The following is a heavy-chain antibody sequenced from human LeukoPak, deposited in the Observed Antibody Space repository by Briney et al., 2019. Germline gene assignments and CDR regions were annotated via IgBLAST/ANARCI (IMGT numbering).Heavy chain of an antibody. CDR3: AKDRDSSSWYLDY. D-gene: IGHD6-13*01. Sequence: GGSLRLSCAASRFTFSSYGMHWVRQAPGKGLEWVAVISDDGSNKYYADSVKGRFTISRDNSKNTLYLQMNSLRAEDTAVYYCAKDRDSSSWYLDYWGQGTLVTVSS. J-gene: IGHJ4*02. CDR2: ISDDGSNK. V-gene: IGHV3-30*18. CDR1: RFTFSSYG.